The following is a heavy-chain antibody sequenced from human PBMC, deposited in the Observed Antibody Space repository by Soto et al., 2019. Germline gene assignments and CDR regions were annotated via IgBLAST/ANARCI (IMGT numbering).Heavy chain of an antibody. J-gene: IGHJ4*02. V-gene: IGHV3-48*01. CDR3: ARGIAAASPELDY. CDR1: GFTFSSYS. Sequence: EVQLVESGGGLVQPGGSLRLSCAASGFTFSSYSMNWVRQAPGKGLEWVSYISSATTTIYYADSVKGRFTISRDNVKNALYMQMNRLRADDAAVYYCARGIAAASPELDYCGQGTRVTVSS. CDR2: ISSATTTI. D-gene: IGHD6-13*01.